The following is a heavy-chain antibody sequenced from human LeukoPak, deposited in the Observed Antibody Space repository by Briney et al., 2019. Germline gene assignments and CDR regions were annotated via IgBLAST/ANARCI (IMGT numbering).Heavy chain of an antibody. CDR1: GGSISGFY. V-gene: IGHV4-59*01. Sequence: SETLSLTCTVSGGSISGFYWSWIRQPPGKGLEWIGYMSNNGATTYNPSLKSRVTISIDMSNNHFSLILKSVTAADKAVYYCARDPYSSGWFGWFDPWGQGTLVTVSS. D-gene: IGHD6-19*01. CDR3: ARDPYSSGWFGWFDP. CDR2: MSNNGAT. J-gene: IGHJ5*02.